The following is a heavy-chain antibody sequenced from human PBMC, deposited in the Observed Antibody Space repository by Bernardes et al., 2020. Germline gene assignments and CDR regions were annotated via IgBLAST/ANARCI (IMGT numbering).Heavy chain of an antibody. D-gene: IGHD6-13*01. CDR2: IKEDGRET. CDR3: AREGCTGSSCYAVPHQRKGYYYYGMDV. J-gene: IGHJ6*04. CDR1: GFTFHNYW. Sequence: GGSLRLSCVGSGFTFHNYWMNWVRQSPGEGLEWVANIKEDGRETYYVDSVRGRFTISRDNAQNALYLQMTVLRAEDTAVYYCAREGCTGSSCYAVPHQRKGYYYYGMDVWGNGTTVNVSA. V-gene: IGHV3-7*01.